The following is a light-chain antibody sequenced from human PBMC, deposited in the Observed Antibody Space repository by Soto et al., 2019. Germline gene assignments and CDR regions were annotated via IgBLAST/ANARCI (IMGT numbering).Light chain of an antibody. V-gene: IGKV3-20*01. Sequence: EGVLTQSPGTLSLSPGERATLSCRAGQSVSSSYLAWYQQKPGQAPRLLIYAASFRATGIPDRFSGSGSGTDFTLTISRLEPEDFAVYYCQQFGGSSYTFGQGTKLEIK. CDR2: AAS. CDR3: QQFGGSSYT. J-gene: IGKJ2*01. CDR1: QSVSSSY.